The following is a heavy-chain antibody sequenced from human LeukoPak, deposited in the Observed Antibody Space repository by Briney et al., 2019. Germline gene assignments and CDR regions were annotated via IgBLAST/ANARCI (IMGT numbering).Heavy chain of an antibody. CDR3: VREASGGTRGVSGAFDI. V-gene: IGHV3-7*01. CDR2: IKRDGSET. CDR1: GFTLRTYW. J-gene: IGHJ3*02. D-gene: IGHD6-13*01. Sequence: GGSLRLSCAAPGFTLRTYWMSWVRQAPGKGLEWVASIKRDGSETYYVDSVKGRFTISRDNAKNSLYLQMNSLRAEDTAVYHCVREASGGTRGVSGAFDIWGQGTLVTVSS.